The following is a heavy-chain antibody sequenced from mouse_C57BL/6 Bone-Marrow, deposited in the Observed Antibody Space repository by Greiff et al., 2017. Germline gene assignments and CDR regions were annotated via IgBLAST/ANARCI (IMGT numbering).Heavy chain of an antibody. V-gene: IGHV1-69*01. CDR1: GYTFTSHW. CDR2: IDPSDSYT. CDR3: ARNYYGSSYDY. J-gene: IGHJ2*01. Sequence: QVQLKQPGAELVMPGASVKLSCKASGYTFTSHWMHWVKQRPGQGLEWIGEIDPSDSYTNYNQKFKGKSTLTVDKSSSTAYMQLSSLTSEDSAVYYCARNYYGSSYDYWGQGTTLTVSS. D-gene: IGHD1-1*01.